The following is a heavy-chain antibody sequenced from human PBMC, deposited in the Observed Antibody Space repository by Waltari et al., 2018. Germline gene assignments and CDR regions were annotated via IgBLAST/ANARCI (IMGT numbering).Heavy chain of an antibody. D-gene: IGHD3-10*01. CDR3: ARESYYYGSGSYLVNWFDP. J-gene: IGHJ5*02. CDR1: GFTFSSYS. V-gene: IGHV3-48*01. Sequence: EVQLVESGGGLVQPGGSLRLSCAASGFTFSSYSMNWVRQAPGKGLEWVSYIRSSSSTIYYADSVKGRFTISRDNAKNSLYLQMNSLRAEDTAVYYCARESYYYGSGSYLVNWFDPWGQGTLVTVSS. CDR2: IRSSSSTI.